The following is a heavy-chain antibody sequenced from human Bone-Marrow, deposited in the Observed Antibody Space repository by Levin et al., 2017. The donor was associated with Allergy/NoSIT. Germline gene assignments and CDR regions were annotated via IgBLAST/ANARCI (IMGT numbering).Heavy chain of an antibody. CDR1: GGTFSSYI. CDR2: IIPTVGIT. J-gene: IGHJ1*01. Sequence: KISCKTSGGTFSSYIIHWVRQAPGQGLEWMGRIIPTVGITNYAQHFQGRLTLTADKSTSTAYMGLSSLTSGDTAVYYCARDWATVTGPRYLRHWGQGTLISVSS. V-gene: IGHV1-69*04. CDR3: ARDWATVTGPRYLRH. D-gene: IGHD6-19*01.